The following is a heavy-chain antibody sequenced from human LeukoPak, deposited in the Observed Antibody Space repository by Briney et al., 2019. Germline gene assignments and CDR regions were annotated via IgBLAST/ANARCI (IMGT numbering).Heavy chain of an antibody. J-gene: IGHJ4*02. V-gene: IGHV3-23*01. CDR3: AKDPTPYDSSGYYLAYFDY. CDR1: RFTLSSYA. Sequence: GGSLRLSCAASRFTLSSYAMSWVRQAPGKGLEWVSAISGSGGSTYYADSVKGRFTISRDNSKNTLYLQMNSLRVEDTAVYYCAKDPTPYDSSGYYLAYFDYWGQGTLVTVSS. CDR2: ISGSGGST. D-gene: IGHD3-22*01.